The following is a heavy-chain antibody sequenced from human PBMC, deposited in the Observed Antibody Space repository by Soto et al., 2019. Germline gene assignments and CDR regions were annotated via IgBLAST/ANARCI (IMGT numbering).Heavy chain of an antibody. CDR3: ARTLGHSSGWYELNWFDP. J-gene: IGHJ5*02. CDR1: GFTFSSYS. D-gene: IGHD6-19*01. V-gene: IGHV3-48*02. CDR2: ISSSSSTI. Sequence: GSLRLSCAASGFTFSSYSMNWVRQAPGKGLEWVSYISSSSSTIYYADSVKGRFTISRDNAKNSLYLQMNSLRDEDTAVYYCARTLGHSSGWYELNWFDPWGQGTLVTVSS.